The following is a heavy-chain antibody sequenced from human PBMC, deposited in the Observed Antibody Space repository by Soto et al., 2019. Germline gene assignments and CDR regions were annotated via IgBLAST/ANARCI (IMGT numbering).Heavy chain of an antibody. D-gene: IGHD5-12*01. CDR2: IYHSGST. CDR1: GGSISSGGYS. J-gene: IGHJ4*02. V-gene: IGHV4-30-2*01. Sequence: PSETLSLTCAVSGGSISSGGYSWSWIRQPPGKGLEWIGYIYHSGSTYYNPSLKSRVTISVDRSKNQFSLKLSSVTAADTAVYYCASRGIVATGSYYFDYWGQGTLVTVSS. CDR3: ASRGIVATGSYYFDY.